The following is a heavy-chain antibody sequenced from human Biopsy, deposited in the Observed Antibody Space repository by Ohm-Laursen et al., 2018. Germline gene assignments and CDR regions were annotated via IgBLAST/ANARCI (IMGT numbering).Heavy chain of an antibody. CDR1: GGSLSGYS. CDR2: IYASETT. CDR3: ARGQALKSFDY. Sequence: SDTLSLTCTVSGGSLSGYSWNWIRQPAGKGLEWIGRIYASETTHFNPSLRSRLIISVDTSKNQFSLKLSSVTAADTAGYYCARGQALKSFDYWGQGTLVTVSS. J-gene: IGHJ4*02. V-gene: IGHV4-4*07.